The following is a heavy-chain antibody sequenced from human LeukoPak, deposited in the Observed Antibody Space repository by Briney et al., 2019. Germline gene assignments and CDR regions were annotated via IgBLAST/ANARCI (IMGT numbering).Heavy chain of an antibody. CDR3: ARVAFAGEGGDY. CDR1: GDSISDYY. J-gene: IGHJ4*02. CDR2: IFTTENT. D-gene: IGHD2-15*01. Sequence: SETLSLTCTVSGDSISDYYWSWIRQPAGRGLEWIGRIFTTENTDYNPSLTSRVTMSIDTSKNQFSLELRSVTAADTAVYYCARVAFAGEGGDYWGQGTLVTVSS. V-gene: IGHV4-4*07.